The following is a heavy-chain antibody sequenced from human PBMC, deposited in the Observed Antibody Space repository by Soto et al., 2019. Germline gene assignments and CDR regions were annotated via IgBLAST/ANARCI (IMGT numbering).Heavy chain of an antibody. J-gene: IGHJ4*01. Sequence: GLSLRLSSAAAECTFGTTWMSWVRQAPGKGLEWVGRVKSKKDGGTTDYAAPVKGRFTVSRDDAKSTLYLQMSSLTSKDTAVYYCSAEAYCGGGSCSAYWGQGTLVTVSS. V-gene: IGHV3-15*01. CDR1: ECTFGTTW. CDR3: SAEAYCGGGSCSAY. D-gene: IGHD2-21*01. CDR2: VKSKKDGGTT.